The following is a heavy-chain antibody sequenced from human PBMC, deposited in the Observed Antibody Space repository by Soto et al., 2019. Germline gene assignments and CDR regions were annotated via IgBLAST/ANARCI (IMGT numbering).Heavy chain of an antibody. CDR3: AKDRQRYDILTQRGLDY. CDR2: ISYDGSNK. Sequence: PGGSLRLSCAASGFTFSSYGMHWVRQAPGKGLEWVSVISYDGSNKYYADSVKGRFTISRDNSKNTLYLQMNSLRAEDTAVYYCAKDRQRYDILTQRGLDYWGQGTLVTVSS. D-gene: IGHD3-9*01. J-gene: IGHJ4*02. V-gene: IGHV3-30*18. CDR1: GFTFSSYG.